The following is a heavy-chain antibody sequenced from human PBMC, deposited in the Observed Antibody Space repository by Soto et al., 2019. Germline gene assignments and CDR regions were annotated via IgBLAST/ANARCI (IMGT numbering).Heavy chain of an antibody. CDR2: ISYDGSKE. D-gene: IGHD6-19*01. V-gene: IGHV3-30*18. CDR3: AKDLVVAGIGEIDY. CDR1: RFTYSSHG. J-gene: IGHJ4*02. Sequence: GRSVRLSCAASRFTYSSHGMHWVRQAPGKGLEWVAIISYDGSKEYYGDSVKGRFTISRDNSKNTLYLQMNSLRTEDTAVYYCAKDLVVAGIGEIDYWGQGTLVTVSS.